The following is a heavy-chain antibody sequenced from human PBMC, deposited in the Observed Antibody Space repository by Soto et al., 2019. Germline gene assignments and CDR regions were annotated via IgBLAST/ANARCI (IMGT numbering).Heavy chain of an antibody. Sequence: PGGSLRLSCVASGFSFSDFCMTWIRQAPGQGQEWVSYITSSGSAVYQVDSVKGRFTISRDNAKNSVYLQMNSLRAEDTAVYYYGRDRESYGISCWVAIGMEVWGQGSTVTVSS. D-gene: IGHD3-16*01. CDR3: GRDRESYGISCWVAIGMEV. CDR2: ITSSGSAV. J-gene: IGHJ6*01. CDR1: GFSFSDFC. V-gene: IGHV3-11*01.